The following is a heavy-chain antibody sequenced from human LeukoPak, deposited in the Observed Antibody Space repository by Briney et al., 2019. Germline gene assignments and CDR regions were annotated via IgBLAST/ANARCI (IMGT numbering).Heavy chain of an antibody. CDR1: GGSISSSSYY. D-gene: IGHD6-25*01. Sequence: SETLSLTCTVSGGSISSSSYYWGWIRQPPGKGLEWIGNIYYSGSTYYNPSLKSRVTISVDTSMNQFSLKLSSVTAADTAVYYCARSSGTGTFSYWGQGTLVTVSS. J-gene: IGHJ4*02. CDR2: IYYSGST. V-gene: IGHV4-39*01. CDR3: ARSSGTGTFSY.